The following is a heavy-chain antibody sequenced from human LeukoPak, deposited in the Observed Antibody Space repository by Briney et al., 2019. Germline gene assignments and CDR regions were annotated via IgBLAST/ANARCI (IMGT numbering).Heavy chain of an antibody. D-gene: IGHD2-15*01. CDR3: ASGAEGWNY. V-gene: IGHV3-13*01. CDR2: IGKSGHT. Sequence: GGSLRLSCAASGFTFSSYDMHWVRHVTGKGLEWVSGIGKSGHTYYAGSVKGRFTISRENAKNSLYLQMNDLRAGDTAVCYCASGAEGWNYWGQGTLVTVSS. J-gene: IGHJ4*02. CDR1: GFTFSSYD.